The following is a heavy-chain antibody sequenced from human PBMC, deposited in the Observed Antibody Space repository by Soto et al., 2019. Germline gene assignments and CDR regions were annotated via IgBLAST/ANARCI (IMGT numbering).Heavy chain of an antibody. CDR3: ARDSDYGDYNFDY. CDR1: GFTFSSYW. CDR2: IKQDGSEK. J-gene: IGHJ4*02. V-gene: IGHV3-7*01. D-gene: IGHD4-17*01. Sequence: PGGSLRLSCAASGFTFSSYWMSWVRQAPGKGLEWVANIKQDGSEKYYVDSVKGRFTISRDNAKNSLYLQMNSLRAEDTAVYYCARDSDYGDYNFDYWGQGTLVTVSS.